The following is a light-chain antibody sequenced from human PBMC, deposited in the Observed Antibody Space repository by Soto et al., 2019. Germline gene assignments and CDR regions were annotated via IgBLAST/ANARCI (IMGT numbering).Light chain of an antibody. V-gene: IGKV3-20*01. CDR2: GAS. J-gene: IGKJ4*01. CDR3: QQYGSSPPGLT. CDR1: QSVSSSY. Sequence: EIVLTQPPGTLSLSPGEGATLSCRASQSVSSSYLAWYQQKPGQAPRLLIYGASSRATGIPDRFSGSGSGTDFTLTISRLEPEDFAVYYCQQYGSSPPGLTFGGGTKVDIK.